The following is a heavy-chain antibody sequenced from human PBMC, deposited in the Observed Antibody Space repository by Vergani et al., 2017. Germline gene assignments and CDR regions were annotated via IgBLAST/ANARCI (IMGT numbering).Heavy chain of an antibody. CDR3: AGDLGGCPPDYYYDMDV. CDR2: LYHSGST. D-gene: IGHD4-23*01. CDR1: GGSISSGGYS. Sequence: QLQLQESASGLVKPSQTLSLTCAVSGGSISSGGYSWSWIRQPPGKGLEWIGYLYHSGSTYHNPSLKSRVTISVDRSKNQFSLKLSSVTAADTAVYYCAGDLGGCPPDYYYDMDVWGKGTTVTVSS. V-gene: IGHV4-30-2*01. J-gene: IGHJ6*03.